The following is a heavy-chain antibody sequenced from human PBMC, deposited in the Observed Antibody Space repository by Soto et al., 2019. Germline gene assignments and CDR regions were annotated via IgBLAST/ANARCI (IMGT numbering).Heavy chain of an antibody. CDR2: IWYHGRNE. J-gene: IGHJ4*02. D-gene: IGHD3-16*01. Sequence: GGSLRLSCAASGFTFTSYGMHWVRQAPGQGLEWVAVIWYHGRNEYYADSVKGRFTISRDNSKNTLYLQMNSLRAEDTAVYYCAKAYFVWSSEQPYYFDYWGQGTLVTVSS. V-gene: IGHV3-33*06. CDR3: AKAYFVWSSEQPYYFDY. CDR1: GFTFTSYG.